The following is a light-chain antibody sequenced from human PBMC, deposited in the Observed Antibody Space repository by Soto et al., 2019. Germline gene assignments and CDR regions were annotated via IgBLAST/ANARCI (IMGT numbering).Light chain of an antibody. CDR3: QQSSNWPRT. J-gene: IGKJ1*01. Sequence: DLQLTQSPSCLPASVGDRVTITCRASQTISSLVAWYQQKPGKAPKLLIYKASTLKSGVPSRFSGSGSGTEFTLTISSLQSEDFAVYYCQQSSNWPRTFGQGTKVDI. V-gene: IGKV1-5*03. CDR1: QTISSL. CDR2: KAS.